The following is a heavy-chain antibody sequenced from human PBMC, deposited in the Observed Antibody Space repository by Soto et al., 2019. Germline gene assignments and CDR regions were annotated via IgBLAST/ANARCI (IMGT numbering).Heavy chain of an antibody. V-gene: IGHV2-70*04. CDR3: ARMFHCSGGTCPFDY. J-gene: IGHJ4*02. Sequence: VSGPTLVNPTQTLTLTCTFSGFSLSTSGMRVSWIRQPPGKALEWLARIDWDDDKFYNTSLRTRLTISKDSSKNQVVLTMTNMDPVDTATYYCARMFHCSGGTCPFDYWRQGALVTVSS. CDR2: IDWDDDK. CDR1: GFSLSTSGMR. D-gene: IGHD2-15*01.